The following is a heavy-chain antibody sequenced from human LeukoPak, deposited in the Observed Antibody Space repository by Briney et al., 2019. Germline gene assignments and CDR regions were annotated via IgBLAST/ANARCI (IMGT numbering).Heavy chain of an antibody. CDR3: ARFELDGFDY. CDR1: GFTFSSYS. V-gene: IGHV3-21*01. Sequence: GGSLRLSCAASGFTFSSYSMNWVRQAPGKGLEWVSSISSSSSYIYYADSVKGRFTVSRDNAKNSLYLQMNTLRAEDTAVYYCARFELDGFDYWGQGTLVTVSS. CDR2: ISSSSSYI. D-gene: IGHD3-10*01. J-gene: IGHJ4*02.